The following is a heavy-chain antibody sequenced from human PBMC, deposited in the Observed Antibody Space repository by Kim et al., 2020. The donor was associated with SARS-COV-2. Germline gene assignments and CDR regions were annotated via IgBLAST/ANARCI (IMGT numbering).Heavy chain of an antibody. CDR2: IIPIFGTA. J-gene: IGHJ4*02. CDR1: GGTFSSYA. V-gene: IGHV1-69*13. Sequence: SVKVSCKASGGTFSSYAISWVRQAPGQGLEWMGGIIPIFGTANYAQKFQGRVTITADESTSTAYMELSSLRSEDTAVYYCARDLENYYDSTGFDYWGQGTLVTVSS. CDR3: ARDLENYYDSTGFDY. D-gene: IGHD3-22*01.